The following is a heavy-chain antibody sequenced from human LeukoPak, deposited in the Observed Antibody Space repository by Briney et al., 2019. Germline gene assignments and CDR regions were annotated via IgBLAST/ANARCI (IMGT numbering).Heavy chain of an antibody. CDR1: GGSISSGSYY. Sequence: SETLSLTCTVSGGSISSGSYYWSWIRQPAGKGLEWIGRIYTSGSTYYNPSLKSRVTISVDTSKNQFSLKLSSVTAADTAVYYCARGDISYYGSGSYFSDAFDIWGQGTMVTVSS. CDR2: IYTSGST. CDR3: ARGDISYYGSGSYFSDAFDI. J-gene: IGHJ3*02. D-gene: IGHD3-10*01. V-gene: IGHV4-61*02.